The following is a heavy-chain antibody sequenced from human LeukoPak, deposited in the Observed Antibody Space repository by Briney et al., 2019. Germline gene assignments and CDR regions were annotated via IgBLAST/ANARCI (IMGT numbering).Heavy chain of an antibody. CDR1: GGSISSGGYY. Sequence: SETLSLTCTVSGGSISSGGYYWSWIRQHPGKGLKWIGYIYNSGSTYHNPSLKSRVTISVDTSKNQFSLKLSSVTAADTAVYYCARDSVLDYWGQGTLVTVSS. CDR3: ARDSVLDY. D-gene: IGHD6-6*01. J-gene: IGHJ4*02. V-gene: IGHV4-31*03. CDR2: IYNSGST.